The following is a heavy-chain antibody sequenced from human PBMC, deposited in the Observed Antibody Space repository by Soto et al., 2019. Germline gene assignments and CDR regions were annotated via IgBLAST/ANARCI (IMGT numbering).Heavy chain of an antibody. Sequence: EVQLVESGGGLVQPGGSLRLSCAASGFTFSSYWMHWVRQAPGKGLVWVSRINGDGGTTNYADSVKGRFTISRDNAKNTLFLQMNSLRVEDAAVYYCERVGGSSWHWGQGTLVTVSS. CDR1: GFTFSSYW. CDR2: INGDGGTT. CDR3: ERVGGSSWH. V-gene: IGHV3-74*01. J-gene: IGHJ4*02. D-gene: IGHD6-6*01.